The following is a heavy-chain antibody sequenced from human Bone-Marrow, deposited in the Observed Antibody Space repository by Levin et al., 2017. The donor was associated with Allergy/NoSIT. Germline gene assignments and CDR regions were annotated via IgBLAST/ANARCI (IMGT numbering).Heavy chain of an antibody. CDR1: GYSIRSGYY. CDR2: ISHTGHA. CDR3: ARDLEDDSRGYGY. V-gene: IGHV4-38-2*02. Sequence: PSETLSLTCTVSGYSIRSGYYYGWIRQPPGKGLQWIGSISHTGHAYYNPSLQTPIPMSADTSKNQFSLKLSSVTAADTAVYYCARDLEDDSRGYGYWGQGTLVTVSS. D-gene: IGHD5-12*01. J-gene: IGHJ4*02.